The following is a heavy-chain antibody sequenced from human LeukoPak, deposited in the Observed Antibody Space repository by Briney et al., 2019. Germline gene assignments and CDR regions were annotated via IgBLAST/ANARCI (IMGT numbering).Heavy chain of an antibody. Sequence: SETLSLTCTVPGYSISSGYYWGWIRQPPGKGLEWIGSIYHSGSTYYNPSLKSRVTTSVVTSKNQFSLKLSSVTAADTAVYYCARDLTAMGAFDYWGQGTLVTVSS. D-gene: IGHD5-18*01. CDR1: GYSISSGYY. J-gene: IGHJ4*02. CDR3: ARDLTAMGAFDY. CDR2: IYHSGST. V-gene: IGHV4-38-2*02.